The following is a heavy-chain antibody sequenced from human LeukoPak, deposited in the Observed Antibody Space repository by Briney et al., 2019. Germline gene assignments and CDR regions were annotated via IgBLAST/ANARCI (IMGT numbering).Heavy chain of an antibody. D-gene: IGHD4-17*01. Sequence: GGSLRLSCAASGFTFSSYAMHWVRQAPGKGLEWVAVISYDGSNKYYADSVKGRFTISRDNSKNTLYLQMNSLRAEDTAVYYCARSGGDYYYYMDVWGKGTTVTVSS. V-gene: IGHV3-30*01. CDR1: GFTFSSYA. CDR3: ARSGGDYYYYMDV. CDR2: ISYDGSNK. J-gene: IGHJ6*03.